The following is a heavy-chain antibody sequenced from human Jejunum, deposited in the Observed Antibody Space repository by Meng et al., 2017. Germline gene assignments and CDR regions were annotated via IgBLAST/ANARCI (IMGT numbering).Heavy chain of an antibody. Sequence: QVQLVESGGGLVTPGGSLRLSCAASGFNFSDHYMAWIRQAPGQGLEWISYIDSAGATTYYADSLRGRFTTSRDNAKNSLFLQVNSLRAEDTAVYYCARIYVGSLLPFDYWGQGTLVTVSS. J-gene: IGHJ4*02. CDR1: GFNFSDHY. V-gene: IGHV3-11*01. D-gene: IGHD1-26*01. CDR3: ARIYVGSLLPFDY. CDR2: IDSAGATT.